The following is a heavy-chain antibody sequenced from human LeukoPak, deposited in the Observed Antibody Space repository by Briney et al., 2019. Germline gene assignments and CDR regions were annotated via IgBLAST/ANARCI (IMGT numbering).Heavy chain of an antibody. CDR3: AKDRCTSGLTPDY. CDR1: GFTFNSYG. J-gene: IGHJ4*02. D-gene: IGHD2-2*01. V-gene: IGHV3-23*01. Sequence: GGSLRLSCAASGFTFNSYGMNWVRQAPGKGLEWVSTISSSGDTTYYANSVKGRFTISRDNSKNALYVQMNSLRAEDTAVYYCAKDRCTSGLTPDYWGQGTLVTVSS. CDR2: ISSSGDTT.